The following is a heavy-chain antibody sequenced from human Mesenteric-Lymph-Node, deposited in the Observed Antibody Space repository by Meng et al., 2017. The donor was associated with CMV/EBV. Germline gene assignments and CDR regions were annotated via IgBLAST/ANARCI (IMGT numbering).Heavy chain of an antibody. V-gene: IGHV3-9*01. CDR3: ARGEYCSSTSCYLMEYYYYYYGMDV. Sequence: GGSLRLSCAASGFTFDDYAMHWVRQAPGKGLEWVSGISWNSGSIGYADSVKGRFTISRDNAKNSLYLQMNSLRAEDTALYYCARGEYCSSTSCYLMEYYYYYYGMDVWGQGTTVTVSS. CDR2: ISWNSGSI. CDR1: GFTFDDYA. D-gene: IGHD2-2*01. J-gene: IGHJ6*02.